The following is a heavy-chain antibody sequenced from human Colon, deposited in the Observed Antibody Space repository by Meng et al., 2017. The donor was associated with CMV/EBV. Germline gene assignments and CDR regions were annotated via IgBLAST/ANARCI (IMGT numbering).Heavy chain of an antibody. CDR3: VRTPAAATGWFDP. J-gene: IGHJ5*02. V-gene: IGHV3-11*01. CDR1: GFSFNDYS. D-gene: IGHD6-13*01. Sequence: GESLKISCAASGFSFNDYSMSLIRQAPGKGLEWISYISSSGRTIYYADSVRGRFTIPRDNARNSLSLQMNTLRADDTAVYYCVRTPAAATGWFDPWGQGTLVTVSS. CDR2: ISSSGRTI.